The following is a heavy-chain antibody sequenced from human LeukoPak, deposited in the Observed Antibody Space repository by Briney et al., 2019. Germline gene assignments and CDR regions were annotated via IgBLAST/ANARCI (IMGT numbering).Heavy chain of an antibody. D-gene: IGHD1-1*01. V-gene: IGHV3-21*01. CDR2: ISSSSYI. CDR1: GFTFSSYS. Sequence: GGSLRLSCAASGFTFSSYSMNWVRQAPGKGLEWVSSISSSSYIYYADSVKGRFTISRDNSKNTLYLQMNSLRAEDTAVYYCAKSAVIAERSHMDVWGKGTTVTVSS. CDR3: AKSAVIAERSHMDV. J-gene: IGHJ6*03.